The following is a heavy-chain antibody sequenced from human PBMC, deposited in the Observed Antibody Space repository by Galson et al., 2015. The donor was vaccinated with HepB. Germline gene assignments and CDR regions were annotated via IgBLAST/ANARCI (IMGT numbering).Heavy chain of an antibody. Sequence: SLKVSCTASGYTFTSYAMHWVRQAPGQRLEWIGWINAGNGNTKYSQKFQGRVTITRDTSASTAYMELNSLRSEDTAVYYCGRVRSGYSCSWYRGGAPQQYYVDDWGQGTLVTVSS. CDR3: GRVRSGYSCSWYRGGAPQQYYVDD. J-gene: IGHJ4*01. CDR1: GYTFTSYA. D-gene: IGHD6-13*01. CDR2: INAGNGNT. V-gene: IGHV1-3*01.